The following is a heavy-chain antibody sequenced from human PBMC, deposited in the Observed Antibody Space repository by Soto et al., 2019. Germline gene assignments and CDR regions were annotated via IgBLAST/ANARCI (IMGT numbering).Heavy chain of an antibody. J-gene: IGHJ6*02. Sequence: QVQLVESGGGVVQPGRSLRLSCAASGFTFSSYAMHWVRQAPGKGLEWVAVISYDGSNKYYADSVKGRFTISRDNSKNTLYLQMNSRGAENTGVSYCARDIGEILVPAPLRFGSASRDIYDYYGMDVWGRGTTVTVSS. CDR3: ARDIGEILVPAPLRFGSASRDIYDYYGMDV. D-gene: IGHD3-10*01. CDR2: ISYDGSNK. V-gene: IGHV3-30-3*01. CDR1: GFTFSSYA.